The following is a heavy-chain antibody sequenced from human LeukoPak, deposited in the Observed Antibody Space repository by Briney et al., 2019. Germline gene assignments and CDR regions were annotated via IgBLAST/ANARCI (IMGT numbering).Heavy chain of an antibody. CDR2: IYSSGST. V-gene: IGHV4-59*12. CDR1: GGSISSYY. CDR3: ASYCSGGTCYFVRAFDI. Sequence: SETLSLACTVPGGSISSYYWSWIRQPPGKGLEWIGHIYSSGSTNYNPSLKSRDTISVDTSKNQFSLKLSSVTAADTAVYYCASYCSGGTCYFVRAFDIWGQGTMVTVSS. D-gene: IGHD2-15*01. J-gene: IGHJ3*02.